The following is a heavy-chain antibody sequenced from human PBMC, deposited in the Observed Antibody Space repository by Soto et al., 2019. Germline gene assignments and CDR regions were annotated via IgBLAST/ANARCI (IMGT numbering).Heavy chain of an antibody. Sequence: QVQVVQSGAEVKKPGSSVKVSCKASGDTFSSYAISWVRQAPGQGLEWMGGILPILGTANYAQKFQGRVTITADESSRTAYIVVSSRRSEDTAVYYCARDDYLSSGPDDYFSGMDVWGQGTTVIVSS. CDR2: ILPILGTA. CDR3: ARDDYLSSGPDDYFSGMDV. V-gene: IGHV1-69*01. D-gene: IGHD3-22*01. J-gene: IGHJ6*02. CDR1: GDTFSSYA.